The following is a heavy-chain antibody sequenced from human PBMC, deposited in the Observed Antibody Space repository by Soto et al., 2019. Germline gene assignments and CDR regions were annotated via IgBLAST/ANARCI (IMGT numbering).Heavy chain of an antibody. CDR1: GYTFTGHY. J-gene: IGHJ3*02. CDR3: ARDSYYDTLTGYSRNAFDI. V-gene: IGHV1-2*02. Sequence: QVQLVQSGAEVKKPGASVKVSCKASGYTFTGHYMHWVRQAPGQGLEWMGWINPNNGGTIYAQKFQARVTMTRDTSTTTAYMELSRLRSDDTAVYYSARDSYYDTLTGYSRNAFDIWGQGTMVTVSS. D-gene: IGHD3-9*01. CDR2: INPNNGGT.